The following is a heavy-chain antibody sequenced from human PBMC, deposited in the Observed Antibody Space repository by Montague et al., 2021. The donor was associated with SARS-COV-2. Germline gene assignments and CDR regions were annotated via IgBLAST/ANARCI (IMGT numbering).Heavy chain of an antibody. CDR2: INHSGSS. J-gene: IGHJ3*02. Sequence: SETLSLTCAVYVGSFSAYYWSWVRQPPGKGLEWIGEINHSGSSTYNPSLKSRVTISVDTSKNQFSMKLNSVSAADTAVYYCARGQVTIFGVLIMLPAAGALDIWGQGTMVTDSS. CDR3: ARGQVTIFGVLIMLPAAGALDI. CDR1: VGSFSAYY. D-gene: IGHD3-3*01. V-gene: IGHV4-34*01.